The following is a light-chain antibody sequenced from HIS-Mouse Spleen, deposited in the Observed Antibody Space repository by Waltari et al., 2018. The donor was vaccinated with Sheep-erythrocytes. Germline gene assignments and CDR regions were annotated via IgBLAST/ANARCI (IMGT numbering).Light chain of an antibody. J-gene: IGLJ3*02. CDR2: QDS. Sequence: SYELTQPPSVSVSPGQTASNTCSGDKLGDKYACWYQQKPGHSPVLVIYQDSKRPSGIPERFSGSNSGNTATLTISGTQAMDEADYYCQAWDSSTAWVFGGGTKLTVL. CDR1: KLGDKY. V-gene: IGLV3-1*01. CDR3: QAWDSSTAWV.